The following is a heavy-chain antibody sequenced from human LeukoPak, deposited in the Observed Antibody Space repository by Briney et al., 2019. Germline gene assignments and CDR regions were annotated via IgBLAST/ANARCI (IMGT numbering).Heavy chain of an antibody. V-gene: IGHV4-38-2*01. CDR2: IYHSGST. Sequence: SETLSLTCAVSGYSISSGYYWGWIRQPPGKGLEWLGSIYHSGSTYYNPSLKSRVTISVDTSKNQFSLKLSSVTAADTAVYYCARVVVVPAQYMDVWGKGTTVTVSS. CDR1: GYSISSGYY. CDR3: ARVVVVPAQYMDV. J-gene: IGHJ6*03. D-gene: IGHD2-2*01.